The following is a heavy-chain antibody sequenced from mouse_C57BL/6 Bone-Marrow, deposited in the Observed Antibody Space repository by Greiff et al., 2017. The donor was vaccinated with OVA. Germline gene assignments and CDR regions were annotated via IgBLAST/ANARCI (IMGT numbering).Heavy chain of an antibody. CDR3: TTFTTVVFDY. V-gene: IGHV14-4*01. CDR2: IDPENGDT. J-gene: IGHJ2*01. CDR1: GFNIKDDY. Sequence: EVMLVESGAELVRPGASVKLSCTASGFNIKDDYMHWVKQRPEQGLEWIGWIDPENGDTEYASKFQGKATITADTSSNTASLQLSSLTSEDTAVYYCTTFTTVVFDYWGQGTTLTVSS. D-gene: IGHD1-1*01.